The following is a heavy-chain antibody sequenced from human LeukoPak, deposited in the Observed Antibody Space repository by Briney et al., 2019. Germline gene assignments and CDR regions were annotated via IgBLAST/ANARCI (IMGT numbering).Heavy chain of an antibody. Sequence: GGSLRLSCTVSGFTVSTNSMSWVRQAPGKGLEWVSFIYSDNTHYSDSVKGRFTISRDNSKNTLYLQMNSLRAEDTAVYYCARRAGAYSHPYDYWGRGTLVTVSS. CDR2: IYSDNT. CDR3: ARRAGAYSHPYDY. D-gene: IGHD4/OR15-4a*01. CDR1: GFTVSTNS. V-gene: IGHV3-53*01. J-gene: IGHJ4*02.